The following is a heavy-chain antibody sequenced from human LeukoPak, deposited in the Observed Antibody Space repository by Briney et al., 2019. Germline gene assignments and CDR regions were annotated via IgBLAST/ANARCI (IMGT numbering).Heavy chain of an antibody. D-gene: IGHD1-26*01. CDR2: IYHSGST. CDR1: GYSISSGYY. CDR3: ARMVTTIVGAPFDY. V-gene: IGHV4-38-2*02. J-gene: IGHJ4*02. Sequence: KPSETLSLTCTVSGYSISSGYYWGWIRQPPGKGLEWIGSIYHSGSTYYNPSLKSRVTISVDTSKNQFSLKVSSVTAADTAVYYCARMVTTIVGAPFDYWGQGTLVTVSS.